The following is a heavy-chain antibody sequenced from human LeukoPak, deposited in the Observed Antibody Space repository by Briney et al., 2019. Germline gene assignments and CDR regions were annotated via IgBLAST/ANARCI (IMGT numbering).Heavy chain of an antibody. CDR3: ATFSYAGNAGGSAGS. J-gene: IGHJ5*02. CDR2: IYRGGHT. CDR1: GFTFSSYS. V-gene: IGHV3-53*01. D-gene: IGHD4-23*01. Sequence: PGGSLRLSCAASGFTFSSYSMNWVRQAPGKGLEWVSVIYRGGHTYYADSVKGRFSISRDISKNTVYLQMNSLRAEDTAVYYCATFSYAGNAGGSAGSWGQGTLVTVSS.